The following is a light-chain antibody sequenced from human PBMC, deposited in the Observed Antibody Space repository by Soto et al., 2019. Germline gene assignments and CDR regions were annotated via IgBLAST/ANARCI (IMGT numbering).Light chain of an antibody. CDR1: QSISSW. CDR3: QQYSDYPLT. J-gene: IGKJ4*01. V-gene: IGKV1-5*03. Sequence: DIQMTQSPSTLSASEGDRVTITCRASQSISSWLAWYQQKPGKGPNLLIYKASTLEIGVPSRFSGSGSATELTLTITSLQPDDFATYYCQQYSDYPLTFGGGTKVEIK. CDR2: KAS.